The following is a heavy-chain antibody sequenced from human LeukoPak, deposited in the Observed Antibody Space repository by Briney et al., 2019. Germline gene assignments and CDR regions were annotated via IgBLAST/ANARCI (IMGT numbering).Heavy chain of an antibody. CDR2: IRYDGSNQ. CDR1: GFTFRSYG. D-gene: IGHD2-15*01. CDR3: VKGGFCGSTTCHLLPYDY. J-gene: IGHJ4*02. V-gene: IGHV3-30*02. Sequence: GGSLRLSCAASGFTFRSYGMHWVRQAPGKGLEWVSFIRYDGSNQYYADSVKGRFTIARDNSKNMLYLQMNSLRAEDTAVYYCVKGGFCGSTTCHLLPYDYWGRGALVTVSS.